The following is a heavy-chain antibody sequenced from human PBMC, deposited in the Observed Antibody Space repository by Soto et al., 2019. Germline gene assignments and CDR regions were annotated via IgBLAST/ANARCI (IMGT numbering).Heavy chain of an antibody. CDR3: ARDKDRAQLGGKYYYNMDV. D-gene: IGHD3-10*01. CDR1: GGTFSTSA. J-gene: IGHJ6*02. Sequence: QVQVVQSGAEVKKPGSSVKVSCKTSGGTFSTSAISWVRQAPGQGLEWMGGIMPIFRTADYAQRFQGRVTITADESASTAYLELRSLTSEDTAIYYCARDKDRAQLGGKYYYNMDVWGQGTRVTVTS. V-gene: IGHV1-69*12. CDR2: IMPIFRTA.